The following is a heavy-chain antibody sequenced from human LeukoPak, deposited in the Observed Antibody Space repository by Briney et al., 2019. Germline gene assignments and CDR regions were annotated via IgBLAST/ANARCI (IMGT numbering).Heavy chain of an antibody. V-gene: IGHV3-11*01. CDR3: ARLVDYGDYEYYFDY. CDR2: ISSSGSTI. CDR1: GFTLSDYY. Sequence: GGSLRLSCAASGFTLSDYYMSWIRQAPGKGLEWVSYISSSGSTIYYADSVKGRFTISRDNAKNSLYLQMNSLRAEDTAVYYCARLVDYGDYEYYFDYWGQGTLVTVSS. D-gene: IGHD4-17*01. J-gene: IGHJ4*02.